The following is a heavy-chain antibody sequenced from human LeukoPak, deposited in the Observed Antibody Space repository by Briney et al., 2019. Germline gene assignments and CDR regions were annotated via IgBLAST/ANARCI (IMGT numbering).Heavy chain of an antibody. V-gene: IGHV3-21*01. J-gene: IGHJ4*02. Sequence: GGSLRLSRVTSGFTFSRYSMRWVRQAPGKGLEWVSSIYFTGNYISYADSVKGRFTISRDNAKNSLYLRMNSLRAEDTAVYYCAREFNTVGNFDYWGQGTLVTVSS. D-gene: IGHD3-10*01. CDR1: GFTFSRYS. CDR2: IYFTGNYI. CDR3: AREFNTVGNFDY.